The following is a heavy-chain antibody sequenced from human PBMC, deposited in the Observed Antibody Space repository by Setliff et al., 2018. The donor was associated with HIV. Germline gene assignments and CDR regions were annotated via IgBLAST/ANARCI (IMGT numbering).Heavy chain of an antibody. CDR2: IYYDGAT. V-gene: IGHV4-31*03. Sequence: PSETLSLTCSVSGDSISSGTYYWSWIRQHPGKGLEWIGYIYYDGATYYNPSFKSRLTISVDTSKNQFSLTLSSVTAADAAVYFCARQAYYYDSTGYWRAGSFPDKNWFDTWGQGSLVTVSS. CDR1: GDSISSGTYY. J-gene: IGHJ5*02. D-gene: IGHD3-22*01. CDR3: ARQAYYYDSTGYWRAGSFPDKNWFDT.